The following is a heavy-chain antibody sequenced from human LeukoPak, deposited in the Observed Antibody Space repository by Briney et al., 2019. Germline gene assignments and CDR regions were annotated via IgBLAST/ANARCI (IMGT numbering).Heavy chain of an antibody. CDR2: ISAYNGNT. Sequence: ASVKVSCKASGYTFTSYGISWVRQAPGQGLEWMGWISAYNGNTNYAQKLQGRVTMTTDTSTSTAYMELRSLRSDDTAVYYCARDSFQLLSPYYFDYWGQGTLVTVSS. D-gene: IGHD2-2*01. V-gene: IGHV1-18*01. CDR3: ARDSFQLLSPYYFDY. J-gene: IGHJ4*02. CDR1: GYTFTSYG.